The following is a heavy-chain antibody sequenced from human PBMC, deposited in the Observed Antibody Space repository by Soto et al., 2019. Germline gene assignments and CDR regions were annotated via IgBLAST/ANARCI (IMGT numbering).Heavy chain of an antibody. CDR3: ARARFCSSTSCQGGFAY. Sequence: ASVKVSCKASGGTFSSYAISWVRQAPGQGLEWMGGIIPIFGTANYAQKFQGRVTITADESTSTAYMELSSLRSEDTAVYYCARARFCSSTSCQGGFAYWGQGTRDTVS. V-gene: IGHV1-69*13. D-gene: IGHD2-2*01. CDR1: GGTFSSYA. J-gene: IGHJ4*02. CDR2: IIPIFGTA.